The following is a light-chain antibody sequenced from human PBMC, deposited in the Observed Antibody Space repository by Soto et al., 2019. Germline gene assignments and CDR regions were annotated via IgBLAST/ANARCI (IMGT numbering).Light chain of an antibody. CDR1: QAIRDY. J-gene: IGKJ3*01. CDR2: AAS. CDR3: QKYGVAPYT. V-gene: IGKV1-27*01. Sequence: DIPMTQSPSSLSASVGDRVTITCRASQAIRDYLVWYQQRPGEVPTLLIYAASTLQPGVPSRFSGSGYGTEFTLTISSLQSEDVSTYYCQKYGVAPYTFGPGTKVDL.